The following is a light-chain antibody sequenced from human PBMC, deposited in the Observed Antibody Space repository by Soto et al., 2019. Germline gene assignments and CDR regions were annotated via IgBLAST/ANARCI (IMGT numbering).Light chain of an antibody. J-gene: IGKJ5*01. CDR3: QRYDSLPPT. Sequence: DIQMTQSPSSLSASVGDRVTITCQARRDIGKYLNWFQEKPGKAPKLLIYDASNLQTGIPSRFSGSGSGTDFTFTISSLQPEDFAPYYCQRYDSLPPTFGQGTRLEIK. V-gene: IGKV1-33*01. CDR1: RDIGKY. CDR2: DAS.